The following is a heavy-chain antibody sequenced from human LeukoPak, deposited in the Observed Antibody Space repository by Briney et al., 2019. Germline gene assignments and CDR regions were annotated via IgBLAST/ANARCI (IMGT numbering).Heavy chain of an antibody. CDR3: ARGTPTITIFGVASSTDY. J-gene: IGHJ4*02. V-gene: IGHV3-48*01. Sequence: PGGSQRLSCAASGFTFSSYSMNWVRQAPGKGLEWVSYISSSSSTIYYADSVKGRFTISRDNAKNSLYLQMNSLRAEDTAVYYCARGTPTITIFGVASSTDYWGQGTLVTVSS. CDR1: GFTFSSYS. D-gene: IGHD3-3*01. CDR2: ISSSSSTI.